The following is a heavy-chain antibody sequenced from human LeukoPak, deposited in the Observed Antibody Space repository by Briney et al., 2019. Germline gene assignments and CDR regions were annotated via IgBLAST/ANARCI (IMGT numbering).Heavy chain of an antibody. CDR3: AKVPYYYDSSGYLDY. D-gene: IGHD3-22*01. V-gene: IGHV3-23*01. J-gene: IGHJ4*02. CDR2: LTSGLST. CDR1: GFTLSSYA. Sequence: GGSLRLACAASGFTLSSYATSWVRQAPGKGLEWVSTLTSGLSTYYADSVKGRFTISRDNSKNTLYLQMNSLRAEDTAVYYCAKVPYYYDSSGYLDYWGQGTLVTVSS.